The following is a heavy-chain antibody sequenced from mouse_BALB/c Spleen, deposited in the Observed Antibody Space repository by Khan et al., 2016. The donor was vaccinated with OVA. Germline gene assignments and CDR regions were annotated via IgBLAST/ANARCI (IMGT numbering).Heavy chain of an antibody. Sequence: EVKLMESGGDLVKPGGSLKLSCAASGFTFSSYSMSWVRQTPDKRLEWVATISSDGDYTYFPDSVKGRFTISRDTAKNTLNLQMSSLKSEDTALYYCASHLTGSFAYWGQGTLVTVSA. CDR3: ASHLTGSFAY. D-gene: IGHD4-1*01. V-gene: IGHV5-6*01. J-gene: IGHJ3*01. CDR1: GFTFSSYS. CDR2: ISSDGDYT.